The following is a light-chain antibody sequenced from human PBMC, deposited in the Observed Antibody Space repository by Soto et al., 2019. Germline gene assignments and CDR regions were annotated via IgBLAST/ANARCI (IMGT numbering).Light chain of an antibody. CDR2: DAS. Sequence: DIQMTQSPSSLSASVGDRVTITCQASQDISNYLNWYQQKPGKAPKLLIYDASNLETGVPSRFSGSGSGTDFTLKISRVEAEDVGVYYCMQALQTRTFGQGTKVDIK. J-gene: IGKJ1*01. CDR3: MQALQTRT. CDR1: QDISNY. V-gene: IGKV1-33*01.